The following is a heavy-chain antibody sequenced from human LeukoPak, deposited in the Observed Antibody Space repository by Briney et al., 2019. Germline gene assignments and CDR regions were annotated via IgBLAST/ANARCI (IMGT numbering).Heavy chain of an antibody. CDR3: AGRGSSSGTFDI. CDR1: GGSITNLDYF. D-gene: IGHD1-1*01. CDR2: IYTSGGT. V-gene: IGHV4-61*02. Sequence: SETLSLTCTVSGGSITNLDYFWTRIRQPAGKRLEWIGRIYTSGGTNYNPSLKSRVTMSVDRSKNEISLHLASLTAADTALYYCAGRGSSSGTFDIWGPGTFVTVSS. J-gene: IGHJ3*02.